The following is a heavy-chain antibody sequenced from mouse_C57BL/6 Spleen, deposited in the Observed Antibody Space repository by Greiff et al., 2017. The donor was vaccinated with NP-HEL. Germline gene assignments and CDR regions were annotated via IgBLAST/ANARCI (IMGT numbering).Heavy chain of an antibody. V-gene: IGHV3-6*01. CDR2: ISYDGSN. Sequence: DVQLQESGPGLVKPSQSLSLTCSVTGYSITSGYYWNWIRQFPGNKLEWMGYISYDGSNNYNPSLKNRISITRDTSKNQFFLKLNSVTTEDTATYYCARDLWDIGYFDVWGTGTTVTVSS. D-gene: IGHD4-1*01. J-gene: IGHJ1*03. CDR1: GYSITSGYY. CDR3: ARDLWDIGYFDV.